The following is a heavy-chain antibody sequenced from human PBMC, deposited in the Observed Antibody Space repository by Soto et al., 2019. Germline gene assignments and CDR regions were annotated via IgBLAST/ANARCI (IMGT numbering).Heavy chain of an antibody. V-gene: IGHV1-18*01. CDR2: ISANHGIT. Sequence: QIQLVQSGPEVRKPGASVKVSCKASGYTFTSYGISWVRQAPGQGLEWMGWISANHGITKYAQKLQGRVTMTTDTPTSTAYMELRSLRSDDTAVYYCARADSSALGAFDPWGQGTLVPVSS. CDR1: GYTFTSYG. D-gene: IGHD3-22*01. J-gene: IGHJ5*02. CDR3: ARADSSALGAFDP.